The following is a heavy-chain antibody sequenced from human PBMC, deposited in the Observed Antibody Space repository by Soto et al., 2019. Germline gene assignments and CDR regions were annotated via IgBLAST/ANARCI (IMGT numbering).Heavy chain of an antibody. CDR1: GFTISTHG. CDR3: AAATTWNFPLPY. J-gene: IGHJ4*02. Sequence: QAQLVESGGGVVKPGTSLRLSCAASGFTISTHGMHWVRQAPGKGLEWLANIWYDGSNKFYAESVKGRFSISKDNSKNTLYLQMSSLRAEDTAVYYCAAATTWNFPLPYWGQGTQVTVSS. D-gene: IGHD1-7*01. CDR2: IWYDGSNK. V-gene: IGHV3-33*03.